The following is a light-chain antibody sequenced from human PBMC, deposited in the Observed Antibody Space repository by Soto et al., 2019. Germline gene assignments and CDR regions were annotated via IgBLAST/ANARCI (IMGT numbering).Light chain of an antibody. Sequence: EIVMTQSPATLSVSPGERATLSCRASQNVGNNLVWYQQKPGQAPRLLIYGASTRAAGIPDRFSGSGSGTEFTLTISGLQSDDFSVYYCQQFNNWPPWTFGQGTKVEIK. V-gene: IGKV3-15*01. CDR1: QNVGNN. CDR3: QQFNNWPPWT. CDR2: GAS. J-gene: IGKJ1*01.